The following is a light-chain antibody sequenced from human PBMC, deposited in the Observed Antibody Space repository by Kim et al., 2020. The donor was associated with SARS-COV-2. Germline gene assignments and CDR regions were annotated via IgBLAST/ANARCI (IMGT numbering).Light chain of an antibody. CDR3: QQYYTYPYT. CDR1: QDISSY. Sequence: SAATGDRVTITCRASQDISSYLAWYQQKPGKAPNLLIYAASTLQSGVPSRFNGSGSGTDFTLTITCLQSEDFATYYCQQYYTYPYTFGQGTSWRS. J-gene: IGKJ2*01. V-gene: IGKV1-8*01. CDR2: AAS.